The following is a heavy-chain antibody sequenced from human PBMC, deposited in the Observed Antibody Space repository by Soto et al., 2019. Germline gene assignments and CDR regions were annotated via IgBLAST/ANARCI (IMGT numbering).Heavy chain of an antibody. CDR3: ARAGGHYSSGWYCPLDY. V-gene: IGHV4-4*02. CDR1: GGSISSSNW. D-gene: IGHD6-19*01. Sequence: QVQLQESGPGLVKPSGTLSLTCAVSGGSISSSNWWSWVRQPPGKGLEWIGEIYHSGSTNYNPSLKSRVTISVDKSKNQFSLKLSSVTAADTAVYYCARAGGHYSSGWYCPLDYWGQGTLVTVSS. J-gene: IGHJ4*02. CDR2: IYHSGST.